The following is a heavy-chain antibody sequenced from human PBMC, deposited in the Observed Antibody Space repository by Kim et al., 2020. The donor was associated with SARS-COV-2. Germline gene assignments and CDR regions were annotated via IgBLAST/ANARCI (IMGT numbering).Heavy chain of an antibody. V-gene: IGHV1-46*01. CDR1: GYTFSRHY. D-gene: IGHD6-13*01. CDR2: INPSGGST. Sequence: ASVKVSCKASGYTFSRHYMHWVRQAPGQGLEWMGLINPSGGSTTYAQKFQDRVTMTRDTSTSVVYMELRSLRSVDTAVYYCARGPSTVQRVDYSHTDFDYWGQGTLVTVSS. CDR3: ARGPSTVQRVDYSHTDFDY. J-gene: IGHJ4*02.